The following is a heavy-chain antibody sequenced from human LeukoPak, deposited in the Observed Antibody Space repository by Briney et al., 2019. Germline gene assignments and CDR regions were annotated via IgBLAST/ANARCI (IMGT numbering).Heavy chain of an antibody. D-gene: IGHD4-17*01. CDR3: ARGSDYGDYGYFDL. J-gene: IGHJ2*01. CDR2: IYSGGST. Sequence: GESLRLSCAASGFTVSSNYMSWVRQAPGKGLEWVSVIYSGGSTYYADSVKGRFTISRDNSKNTLYLQMNSLRAEDTAVYYCARGSDYGDYGYFDLWGRGTLVTVSS. CDR1: GFTVSSNY. V-gene: IGHV3-53*01.